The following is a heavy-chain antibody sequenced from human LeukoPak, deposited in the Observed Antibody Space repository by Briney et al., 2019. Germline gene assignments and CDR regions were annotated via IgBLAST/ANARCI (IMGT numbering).Heavy chain of an antibody. J-gene: IGHJ6*03. D-gene: IGHD3-9*01. CDR2: IYYSGST. CDR3: ARLLSYDILTDNYYKYYMDV. CDR1: GGSISNYY. V-gene: IGHV4-59*08. Sequence: SETLSLTCTVSGGSISNYYWSWIRQPPGKGLEWIGCIYYSGSTSYNPSLKSRVTMFVDTSMNQFALKVASVTAADMAVYYCARLLSYDILTDNYYKYYMDVWGKGTTVTVSS.